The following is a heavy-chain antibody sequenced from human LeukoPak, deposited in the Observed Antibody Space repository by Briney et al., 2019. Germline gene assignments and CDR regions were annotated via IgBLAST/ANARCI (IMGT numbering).Heavy chain of an antibody. CDR3: ARREDSSGSDP. CDR2: INPSGGNT. D-gene: IGHD3-22*01. Sequence: ASVKVSCKASGYTFTSYYIHGVRQAPGQGGEWMGIINPSGGNTSYEKKFQGRDTMIRDTKTSTVNMQLRSLRPADTAATYCARREDSSGSDPWGQGTLVTVSS. V-gene: IGHV1-46*01. CDR1: GYTFTSYY. J-gene: IGHJ5*02.